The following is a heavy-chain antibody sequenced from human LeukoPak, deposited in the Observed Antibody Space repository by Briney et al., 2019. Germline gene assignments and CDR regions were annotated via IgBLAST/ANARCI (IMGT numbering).Heavy chain of an antibody. CDR2: FDPEDGET. V-gene: IGHV1-24*01. J-gene: IGHJ6*03. Sequence: GASVKVSCKVSGYSLSELSIHWVRQAPGKGLEWMGGFDPEDGETFYALNFQGRVVMTEGTSANTAYMELSSLRSEDTAVYYCVTLRSGGDINGVYYYYFYLDVWGKGITVTVSS. D-gene: IGHD6-25*01. CDR3: VTLRSGGDINGVYYYYFYLDV. CDR1: GYSLSELS.